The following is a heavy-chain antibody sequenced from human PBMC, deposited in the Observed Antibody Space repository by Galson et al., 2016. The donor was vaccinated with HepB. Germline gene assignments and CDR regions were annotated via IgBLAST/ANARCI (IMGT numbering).Heavy chain of an antibody. J-gene: IGHJ5*01. CDR1: GYTFTGYY. D-gene: IGHD3-3*01. V-gene: IGHV1-2*02. CDR3: ARGASSDFWSGYQSRLDS. Sequence: SVKVSCKASGYTFTGYYIHWVRQAPGHGLEWMGWINSNSGDTHYAQNFQGRVTVNRDPSISTTYLEVTWLKPDDTAVYYCARGASSDFWSGYQSRLDSWGQGTLVTVSS. CDR2: INSNSGDT.